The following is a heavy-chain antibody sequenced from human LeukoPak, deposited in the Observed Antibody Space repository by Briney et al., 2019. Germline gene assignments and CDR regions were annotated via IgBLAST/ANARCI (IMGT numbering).Heavy chain of an antibody. CDR1: GFTFSRYS. CDR2: IRSSSAEM. J-gene: IGHJ6*03. CDR3: ARDMRRAYYMDV. V-gene: IGHV3-21*01. D-gene: IGHD2-2*01. Sequence: GGSLRLSCAASGFTFSRYSMTWVRQAPGKGLAWVSTIRSSSAEMYYQTTLKGRFTISRDDAKNSLYLQMNSLRAEDTAVYYCARDMRRAYYMDVWGKGTTVTVSS.